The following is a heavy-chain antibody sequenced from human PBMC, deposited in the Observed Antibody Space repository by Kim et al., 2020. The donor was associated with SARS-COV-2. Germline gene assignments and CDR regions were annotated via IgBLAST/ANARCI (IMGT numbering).Heavy chain of an antibody. D-gene: IGHD6-19*01. Sequence: YSQKFQGRVTITRETSASTAYMELSSLRSEETAVYYCASTAVAGMGGFDYWGQGTLVTVSS. V-gene: IGHV1-3*01. CDR3: ASTAVAGMGGFDY. J-gene: IGHJ4*02.